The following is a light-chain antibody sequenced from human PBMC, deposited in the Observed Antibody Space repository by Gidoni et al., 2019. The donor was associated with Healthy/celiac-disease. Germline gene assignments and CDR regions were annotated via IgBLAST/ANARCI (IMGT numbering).Light chain of an antibody. CDR1: QSVSSSY. V-gene: IGKV3-20*01. CDR3: QQYGSSPRT. CDR2: GAS. J-gene: IGKJ2*01. Sequence: PGTLSLSPGERAAPTCRGGQSVSSSYLAWYQQKPGKAPRLLIYGASSRDTGVPDRFSGSGSGTDFTLTISRLEPEDFAVYYCQQYGSSPRTFGQGTKLEIK.